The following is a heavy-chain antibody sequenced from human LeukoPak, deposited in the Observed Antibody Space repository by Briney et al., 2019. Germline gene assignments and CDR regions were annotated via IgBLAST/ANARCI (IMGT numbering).Heavy chain of an antibody. CDR3: APDLDSCPSYDGVHI. J-gene: IGHJ4*02. V-gene: IGHV3-23*01. CDR1: GFIFSDYP. CDR2: ISVSDTT. Sequence: GGSLRLSCVVSGFIFSDYPMNWVRLAPGKGLEWSSRISVSDTTHYAESVRGRFTISRDNSKNMVFLQMNSLRAEDTAVYYCAPDLDSCPSYDGVHIWGQGTVVTVSS. D-gene: IGHD2-2*03.